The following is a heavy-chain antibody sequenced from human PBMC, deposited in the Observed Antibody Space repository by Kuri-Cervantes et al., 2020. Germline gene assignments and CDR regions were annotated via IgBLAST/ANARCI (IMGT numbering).Heavy chain of an antibody. Sequence: GESLKISCAASGFTFSSYGMHWVRQAPGKGLEWVAVIWYDGSNKYYADSVKGRFTISRDNSKNTLYLQMNSLRAEDTAVYYCARTTTTVTTLPHDYWGQGTLVTVSS. V-gene: IGHV3-33*01. D-gene: IGHD4-17*01. CDR1: GFTFSSYG. CDR2: IWYDGSNK. J-gene: IGHJ4*02. CDR3: ARTTTTVTTLPHDY.